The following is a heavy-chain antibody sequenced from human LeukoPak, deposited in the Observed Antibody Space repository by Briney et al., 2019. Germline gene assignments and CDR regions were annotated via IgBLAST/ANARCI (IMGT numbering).Heavy chain of an antibody. CDR1: GFTFSSYA. Sequence: PGGSLRLSCAASGFTFSSYAMSWVRQAPGKGLEWVSAISGSGGSTYYADSVKGRFTISRDNSKNTLYLQMNSLRAEDTAVYYCAKGQGFDFWSGYYKNWFDPWGQGTLVTVSS. V-gene: IGHV3-23*01. J-gene: IGHJ5*02. D-gene: IGHD3-3*01. CDR2: ISGSGGST. CDR3: AKGQGFDFWSGYYKNWFDP.